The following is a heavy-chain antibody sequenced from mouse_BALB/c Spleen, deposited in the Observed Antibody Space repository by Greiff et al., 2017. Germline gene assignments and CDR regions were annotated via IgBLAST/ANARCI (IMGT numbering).Heavy chain of an antibody. Sequence: DVQLQESGAELVKPGASVKLSCTASGFNIKDTYMHWVKQRPEQGLEWIGRIDPANGNTKYDPKFQGKATITADTSSNTAYLQLSSLTSEDTAVYYCARGVTTVVATRGWGQGTTLTVSS. J-gene: IGHJ2*01. CDR1: GFNIKDTY. D-gene: IGHD1-1*01. V-gene: IGHV14-3*02. CDR3: ARGVTTVVATRG. CDR2: IDPANGNT.